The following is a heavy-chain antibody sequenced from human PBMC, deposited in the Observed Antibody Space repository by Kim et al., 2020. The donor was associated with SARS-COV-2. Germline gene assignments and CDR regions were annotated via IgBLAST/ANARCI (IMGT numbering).Heavy chain of an antibody. V-gene: IGHV3-33*01. CDR1: GFTFSSYG. D-gene: IGHD6-19*01. CDR2: IWYDGSNK. J-gene: IGHJ4*02. CDR3: AREEISSGWWSYYCDH. Sequence: GGSLRLSCAASGFTFSSYGMHWVRQAPGKGLEWVAVIWYDGSNKYYADSVKGRFTISRDNSKNTLYLQMNSLRAEDTAVYYCAREEISSGWWSYYCDHWGQEPRDTVS.